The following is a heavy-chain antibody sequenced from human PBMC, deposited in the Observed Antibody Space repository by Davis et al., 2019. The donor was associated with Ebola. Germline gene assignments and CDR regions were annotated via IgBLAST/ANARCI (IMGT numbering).Heavy chain of an antibody. Sequence: PGGSLRLSCAASGFTFSSYAMSWVRQAPGKGLEWVANIKQDGSEKYYVDSVKGRFTISRDNAKNSLYLQMNSLRAEDTAVYYCARVYIQLGGQGTLVTVSS. CDR1: GFTFSSYA. J-gene: IGHJ4*02. D-gene: IGHD5-18*01. CDR3: ARVYIQL. CDR2: IKQDGSEK. V-gene: IGHV3-7*03.